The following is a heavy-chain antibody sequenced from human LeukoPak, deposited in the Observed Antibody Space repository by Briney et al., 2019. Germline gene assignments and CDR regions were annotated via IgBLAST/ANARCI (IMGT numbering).Heavy chain of an antibody. V-gene: IGHV3-23*01. CDR3: VKVGPYCSSTSCPSFDY. J-gene: IGHJ4*02. D-gene: IGHD2-2*01. CDR1: GFTFSSYA. Sequence: PGGSLRLSCAASGFTFSSYAMSWVRQAPGKGLEWVSAISGSGGSTYYADSVKGRFTISRDNSKNTLYLQMNSLRAEDTAVYYCVKVGPYCSSTSCPSFDYWGQGTLVTVSS. CDR2: ISGSGGST.